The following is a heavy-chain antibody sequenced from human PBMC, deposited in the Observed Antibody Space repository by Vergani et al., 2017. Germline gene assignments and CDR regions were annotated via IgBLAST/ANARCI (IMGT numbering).Heavy chain of an antibody. V-gene: IGHV3-23*01. CDR1: GFTFSSYA. J-gene: IGHJ3*02. CDR2: ISGSGGST. Sequence: EVQLLESGGGLVQPGGSLRLSCAASGFTFSSYAMSWVRQAPGKGLAWVSAISGSGGSTYYADSVKGRFTISRDNSKNTLYLQMNSLRAEDTAVYYCAKHRDDYVWGSYLRNAFDIWGQGTMVTVSS. D-gene: IGHD3-16*02. CDR3: AKHRDDYVWGSYLRNAFDI.